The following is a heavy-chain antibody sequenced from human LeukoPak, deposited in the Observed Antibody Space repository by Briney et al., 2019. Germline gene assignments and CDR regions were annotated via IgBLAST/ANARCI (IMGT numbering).Heavy chain of an antibody. Sequence: ASVKVSCKASGCTFSSYATSWVRQAPGQGLEWMGGIIPIFGTANYAQKSQGRVTMTRNTSISTAYMELSSLRSEDTAVYYCARGKRYYDYVWGSYRPDYWGQGTLVTVSS. V-gene: IGHV1-69*05. CDR2: IIPIFGTA. D-gene: IGHD3-16*02. J-gene: IGHJ4*02. CDR1: GCTFSSYA. CDR3: ARGKRYYDYVWGSYRPDY.